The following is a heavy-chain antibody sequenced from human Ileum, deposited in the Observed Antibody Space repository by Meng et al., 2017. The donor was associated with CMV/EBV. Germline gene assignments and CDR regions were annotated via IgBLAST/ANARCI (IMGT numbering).Heavy chain of an antibody. CDR2: IYYTGNT. D-gene: IGHD6-19*01. Sequence: HLLESGPGLVKPSETLSLPCTVSGGSISDGGHYWNWIRQLPGKGLEWIGYIYYTGNTHYNPSLKSRVTMSADTAKNQLSLTLTSVTAADTAVYYCARVGSSGWGLQYWGQGALVTVSS. CDR1: GGSISDGGHY. J-gene: IGHJ4*02. CDR3: ARVGSSGWGLQY. V-gene: IGHV4-31*03.